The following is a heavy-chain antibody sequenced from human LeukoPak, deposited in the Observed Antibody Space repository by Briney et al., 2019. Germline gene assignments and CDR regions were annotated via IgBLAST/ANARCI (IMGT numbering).Heavy chain of an antibody. CDR3: ATYTHNFGAAGTDY. CDR1: GFTFSNYW. D-gene: IGHD6-13*01. V-gene: IGHV3-7*01. Sequence: GGSLRLSCTVSGFTFSNYWMRWVRQAPGKGLEWVASIDKNGREKRYVDSVEGRFTISRDNAKNSVYLQMTSLGAEDTAVYYCATYTHNFGAAGTDYWGQGTLVTVSS. CDR2: IDKNGREK. J-gene: IGHJ4*02.